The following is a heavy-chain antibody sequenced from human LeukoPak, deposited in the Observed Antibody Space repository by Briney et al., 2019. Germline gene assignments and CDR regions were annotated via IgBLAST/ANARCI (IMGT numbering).Heavy chain of an antibody. D-gene: IGHD5-24*01. CDR3: ARDHWGEMATILPRDNWFDP. CDR2: INTKTGNT. CDR1: GYTFTSYA. V-gene: IGHV7-4-1*02. Sequence: ASVKVSCKASGYTFTSYAMNWVRQAPGQGLGGMGWINTKTGNTTYAQGFTGRFVFSLDTSVSTAYLQISSLKAEDTAVYYCARDHWGEMATILPRDNWFDPWGQGTLVTVSS. J-gene: IGHJ5*02.